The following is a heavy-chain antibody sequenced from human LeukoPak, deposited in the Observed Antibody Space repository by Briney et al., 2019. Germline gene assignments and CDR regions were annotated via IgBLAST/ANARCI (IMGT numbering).Heavy chain of an antibody. D-gene: IGHD2-15*01. J-gene: IGHJ4*02. V-gene: IGHV4-59*01. CDR1: GGSISSYY. CDR2: IYYSGST. CDR3: ASRQGYCSGGSCYSFDY. Sequence: SETLSLTCTVSGGSISSYYWSWIRQPPGKGLEWIGYIYYSGSTNYNPSLKSRVTISVDTSKNQFSLKLSSVTAADTAVYYCASRQGYCSGGSCYSFDYWGQGTLVTVSS.